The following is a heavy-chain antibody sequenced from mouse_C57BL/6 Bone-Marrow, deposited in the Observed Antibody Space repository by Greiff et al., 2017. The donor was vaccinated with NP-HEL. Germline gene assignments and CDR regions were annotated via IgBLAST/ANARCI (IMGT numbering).Heavy chain of an antibody. CDR3: ARGGLGREGAWFAY. D-gene: IGHD4-1*01. J-gene: IGHJ3*01. CDR2: INPNNGGT. CDR1: GYTFTDYN. Sequence: VQLQQSGPELVKPGASVKIPCKASGYTFTDYNMDWVKQSHGKSLEWIGDINPNNGGTIYNQKFKGKATLTVDKSSSTAYMELLSLTSEDTAVYYCARGGLGREGAWFAYWGQGTLVTVSA. V-gene: IGHV1-18*01.